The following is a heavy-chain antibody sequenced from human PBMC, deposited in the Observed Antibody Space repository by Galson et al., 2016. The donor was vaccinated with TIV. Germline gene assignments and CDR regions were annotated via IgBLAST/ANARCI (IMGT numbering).Heavy chain of an antibody. V-gene: IGHV3-30*01. J-gene: IGHJ4*02. Sequence: SLRLSCAASGFTFSSYTLHWVRQAPGKGLEWVALLSYDAGNEYYADSVKGRFTISRDNSKNTLDLQMNSLRAEDTAVYYCARDGHEFWSGGANNLDYWGQGTLVTVSS. D-gene: IGHD3-3*01. CDR3: ARDGHEFWSGGANNLDY. CDR2: LSYDAGNE. CDR1: GFTFSSYT.